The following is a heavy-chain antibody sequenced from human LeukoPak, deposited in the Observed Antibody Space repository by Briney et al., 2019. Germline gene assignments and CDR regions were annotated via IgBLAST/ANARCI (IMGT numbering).Heavy chain of an antibody. V-gene: IGHV1-18*01. CDR2: ISAYNGNT. CDR3: ARDYRIAARPGELDY. Sequence: ASVKVSCKASGYTFTSYGISWVRQAPGQGLEWMGWISAYNGNTNYAQKLQGRVTMTRDTSTSTVYMELSSLRSEDTAVYYCARDYRIAARPGELDYWGQGTLVTVSS. J-gene: IGHJ4*02. CDR1: GYTFTSYG. D-gene: IGHD6-6*01.